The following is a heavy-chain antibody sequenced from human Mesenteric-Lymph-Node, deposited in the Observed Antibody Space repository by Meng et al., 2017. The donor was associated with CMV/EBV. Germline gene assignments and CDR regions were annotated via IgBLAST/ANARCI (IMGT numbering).Heavy chain of an antibody. CDR1: GFTFSTYA. CDR2: TSYDGKNT. CDR3: ARGRGSYDYYYYYGMDI. J-gene: IGHJ6*02. D-gene: IGHD3-16*01. Sequence: RGSLRLSCEAPGFTFSTYAMHWVRQAPGKGLEWVAVTSYDGKNTFHADSVKGRFTISRDNSKNTLFLQMNNLRIDDTAVYYCARGRGSYDYYYYYGMDIWGQGTTVTVSS. V-gene: IGHV3-30*04.